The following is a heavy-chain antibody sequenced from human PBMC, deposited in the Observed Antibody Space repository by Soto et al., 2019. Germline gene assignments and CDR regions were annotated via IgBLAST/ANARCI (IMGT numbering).Heavy chain of an antibody. CDR1: GGTFSSYA. J-gene: IGHJ6*02. D-gene: IGHD6-6*01. Sequence: SVKVSCKASGGTFSSYAISWVRQAPGQGLEWMGGIIPIFGTANYAQKFQGRVTITADESTSTAYMELSSLRSEDTAVYYCARDEYSSSYYYYGMDVWGQGTTVTVSS. CDR2: IIPIFGTA. CDR3: ARDEYSSSYYYYGMDV. V-gene: IGHV1-69*13.